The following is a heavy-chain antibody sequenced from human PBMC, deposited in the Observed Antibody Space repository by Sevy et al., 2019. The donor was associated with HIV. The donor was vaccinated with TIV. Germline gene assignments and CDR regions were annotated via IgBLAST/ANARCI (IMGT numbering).Heavy chain of an antibody. Sequence: GGSLRLSCAASGFTFSSYGMHWVRQAPGKGLEWVAVIWYDGSNKYYADSVKGRFTISRDNSKNTLYLQMSTLGAEDTAVYYCARDPYDSSAYPPYWYFDLWGRGTLVTVSS. D-gene: IGHD3-22*01. V-gene: IGHV3-33*01. J-gene: IGHJ2*01. CDR2: IWYDGSNK. CDR1: GFTFSSYG. CDR3: ARDPYDSSAYPPYWYFDL.